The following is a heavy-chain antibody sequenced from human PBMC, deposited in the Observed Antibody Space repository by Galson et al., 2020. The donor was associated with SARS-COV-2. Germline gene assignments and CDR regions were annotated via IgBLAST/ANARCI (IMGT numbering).Heavy chain of an antibody. J-gene: IGHJ5*02. Sequence: SETLSLTCTVSGGSNSSSSYYWGWIRQPPGKGLEWIGSIYYSGSTYYNPSLKSRVTISVDTSKNQFSLKLSSVTAADTAVYYCARTYYCGGDCYSEYNWFDPWGQGTLVTVSS. CDR3: ARTYYCGGDCYSEYNWFDP. V-gene: IGHV4-39*07. CDR2: IYYSGST. D-gene: IGHD2-21*01. CDR1: GGSNSSSSYY.